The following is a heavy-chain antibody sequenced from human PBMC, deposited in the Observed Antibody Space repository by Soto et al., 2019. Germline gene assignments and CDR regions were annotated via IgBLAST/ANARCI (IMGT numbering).Heavy chain of an antibody. D-gene: IGHD6-19*01. J-gene: IGHJ4*02. CDR1: GFTFSRYW. CDR3: AGGSGWLTEY. V-gene: IGHV3-7*05. Sequence: EVQVVESGGGLVQPGGSLRLSCVASGFTFSRYWMSWVRQAPGKGLEWVSNTNQDGSNKYHANSVRGRFTVSRGNAKNSAFLEMNSLRAEDTAVYYCAGGSGWLTEYWGQGTLVTVSS. CDR2: TNQDGSNK.